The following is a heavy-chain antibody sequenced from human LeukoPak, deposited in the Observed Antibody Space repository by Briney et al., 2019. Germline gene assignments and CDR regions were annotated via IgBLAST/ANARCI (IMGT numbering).Heavy chain of an antibody. CDR2: ISGSGTST. Sequence: GGSLRLSCAASGFTFSSYAMSWVRQAPGKGLEWVSSISGSGTSTNYGDSVKGRFTISRDNSKNTLYLQMNSLRPEDTAVYYCTKHGAASYYFDSWGQGTLVTVSS. CDR3: TKHGAASYYFDS. CDR1: GFTFSSYA. J-gene: IGHJ4*02. V-gene: IGHV3-23*01. D-gene: IGHD6-25*01.